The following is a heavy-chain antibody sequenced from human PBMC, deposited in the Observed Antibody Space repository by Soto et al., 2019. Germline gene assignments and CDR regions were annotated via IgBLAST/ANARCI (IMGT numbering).Heavy chain of an antibody. CDR3: ARPYSSGLDY. D-gene: IGHD6-19*01. J-gene: IGHJ4*02. Sequence: GGSLRLSCAASGFTFSSYSMNWVRQAPGKGLEWVSYISSSSSTIYYADSVKGRFTISRDNAKNSLYLQMNSLRAEDTAVYYCARPYSSGLDYWGQGTLVTVSS. CDR2: ISSSSSTI. V-gene: IGHV3-48*01. CDR1: GFTFSSYS.